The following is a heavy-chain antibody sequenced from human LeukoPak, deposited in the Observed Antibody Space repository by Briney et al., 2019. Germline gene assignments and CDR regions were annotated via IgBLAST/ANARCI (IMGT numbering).Heavy chain of an antibody. CDR3: VTSFYDSSGYYQDY. CDR2: ISSNGGST. Sequence: PGGSLRLSCSASGFTFSSYAMHWGRQAPGKGLEYVSAISSNGGSTYYADSVKGRFTISRDNSKNTLYLQMSSLRAEDTAVYYCVTSFYDSSGYYQDYWGQGTLVTVSS. V-gene: IGHV3-64D*09. CDR1: GFTFSSYA. J-gene: IGHJ4*02. D-gene: IGHD3-22*01.